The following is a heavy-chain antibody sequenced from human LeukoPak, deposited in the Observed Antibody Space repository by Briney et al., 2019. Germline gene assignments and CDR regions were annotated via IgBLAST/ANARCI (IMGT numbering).Heavy chain of an antibody. CDR2: INPSGGNT. J-gene: IGHJ3*02. CDR1: GYTFTSYY. V-gene: IGHV1-46*01. CDR3: ASSSGYDPNGAFDI. D-gene: IGHD5-12*01. Sequence: EASVKVSCKASGYTFTSYYMHWVRQAPGQGLEWMGIINPSGGNTNYAQKLQGRVTMTTDTSTSTAYMELRSLRSDDTAVYYCASSSGYDPNGAFDIWGQGTMVTVSS.